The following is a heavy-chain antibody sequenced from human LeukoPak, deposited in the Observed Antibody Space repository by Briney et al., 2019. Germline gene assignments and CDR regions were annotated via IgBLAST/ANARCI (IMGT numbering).Heavy chain of an antibody. V-gene: IGHV5-51*01. Sequence: GESLKISCKGSGYRFTSYWIGWVRQMPGKGLEWMGIIYPDDSDTRYSPSFQGQVTISADKSIGTAYLQWSSLQASDTAMYYCARRCGGSCYDYWGQGTLATVSS. CDR1: GYRFTSYW. CDR2: IYPDDSDT. CDR3: ARRCGGSCYDY. D-gene: IGHD2-15*01. J-gene: IGHJ4*02.